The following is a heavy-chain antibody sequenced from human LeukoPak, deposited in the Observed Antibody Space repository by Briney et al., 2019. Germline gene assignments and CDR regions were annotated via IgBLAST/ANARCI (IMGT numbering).Heavy chain of an antibody. CDR1: GGSISSGGYS. J-gene: IGHJ4*02. CDR2: IYHSGST. D-gene: IGHD3-22*01. CDR3: ARNYYDSSGYYRYFDY. V-gene: IGHV4-30-2*01. Sequence: SETLSLTCAVSGGSISSGGYSWSWIRQPPGKGLERIGYIYHSGSTYYNPSLKSRVTISVDGSKNQFSLKLSSVTAADTAVYYCARNYYDSSGYYRYFDYWGQGTLVTVSS.